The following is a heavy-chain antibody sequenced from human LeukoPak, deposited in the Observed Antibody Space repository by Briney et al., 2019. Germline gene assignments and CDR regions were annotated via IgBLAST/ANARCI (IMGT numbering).Heavy chain of an antibody. Sequence: PGGSLRLSCAASGFTFSNYGMSWVRQAPGKGLEWVSSISGSDGGTHYADSVKGRFTISRDNSQKTLSLQMNSLRAEDTAVYYCAKQKAATVLNAFDIWGQGTMVTVSS. CDR1: GFTFSNYG. CDR3: AKQKAATVLNAFDI. D-gene: IGHD5-18*01. J-gene: IGHJ3*02. CDR2: ISGSDGGT. V-gene: IGHV3-23*01.